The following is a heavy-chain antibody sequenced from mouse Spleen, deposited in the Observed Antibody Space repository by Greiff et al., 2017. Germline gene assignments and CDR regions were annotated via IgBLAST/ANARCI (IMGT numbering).Heavy chain of an antibody. CDR1: GFTFSSYG. CDR2: ISGGGSYT. V-gene: IGHV5-9-2*01. Sequence: EVMLVESGGGLVKPGGSLKLSCAASGFTFSSYGMSWVRQTPEKRLEWVATISGGGSYTYYPDSVKGRFTISRDNAKNNLYLQMSSLRSEDTALYYCARHYYGSSSPWFAYWGQGTLVTVSA. D-gene: IGHD1-1*01. CDR3: ARHYYGSSSPWFAY. J-gene: IGHJ3*01.